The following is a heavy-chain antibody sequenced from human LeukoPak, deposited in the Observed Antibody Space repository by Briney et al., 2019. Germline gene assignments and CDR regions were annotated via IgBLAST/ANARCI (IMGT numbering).Heavy chain of an antibody. Sequence: GGSLRLSCAASGFTFSDYYMSWIRQAPGKGLEWVSYISSSSSYTNYADSVKGRFTISRDNAKNSLYLQMSSLRAEDTAVYYCARDTKATMVRGTAFDIWGQGTMVTVSS. CDR1: GFTFSDYY. CDR2: ISSSSSYT. J-gene: IGHJ3*02. D-gene: IGHD3-10*01. CDR3: ARDTKATMVRGTAFDI. V-gene: IGHV3-11*06.